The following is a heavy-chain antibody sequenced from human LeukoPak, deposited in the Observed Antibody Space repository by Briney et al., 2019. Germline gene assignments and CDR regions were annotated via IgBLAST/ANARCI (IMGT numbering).Heavy chain of an antibody. CDR3: ARDNPIAAASLSHRQSGVGSGYNWFDP. Sequence: ASVKVSCKASGYTFTGYYMHWVRQATGQGLELMGSINPNSGGTNYAQKFQGRVTMTRDTSISTAYMELSRLRSDDTAVYYCARDNPIAAASLSHRQSGVGSGYNWFDPWGQGTLVTVSS. D-gene: IGHD6-13*01. V-gene: IGHV1-2*02. J-gene: IGHJ5*02. CDR1: GYTFTGYY. CDR2: INPNSGGT.